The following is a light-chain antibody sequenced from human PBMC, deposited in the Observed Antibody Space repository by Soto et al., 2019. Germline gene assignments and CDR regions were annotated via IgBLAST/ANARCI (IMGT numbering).Light chain of an antibody. CDR3: QQYHNWPPQYS. CDR2: GAS. J-gene: IGKJ2*03. Sequence: EIVMMQSSDTLSVSPGERATLSCRASQSIASNLAWYQQKPGQAPRLLIHGASNRATGVPARFSGSGSGTEFTLTISSLQSEDFAVYFCQQYHNWPPQYSFGQGTKLQIK. V-gene: IGKV3-15*01. CDR1: QSIASN.